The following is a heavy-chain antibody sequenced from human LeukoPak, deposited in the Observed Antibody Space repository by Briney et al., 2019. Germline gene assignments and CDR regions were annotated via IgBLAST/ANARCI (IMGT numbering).Heavy chain of an antibody. CDR3: ARGDDSGYYDYFDY. V-gene: IGHV3-53*01. J-gene: IGHJ4*02. Sequence: GGSLRLSCAASGFTVDSNYLSWVRQAPGKGLEWVSTIYTGGNTYYSASVKGRFTISRDFSKNTVFLHMNSLRAEDTAMYYCARGDDSGYYDYFDYWGQGALVTVSS. D-gene: IGHD3-22*01. CDR1: GFTVDSNY. CDR2: IYTGGNT.